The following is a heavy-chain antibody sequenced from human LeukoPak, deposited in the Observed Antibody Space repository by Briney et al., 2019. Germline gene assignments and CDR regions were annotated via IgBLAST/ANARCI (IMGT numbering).Heavy chain of an antibody. Sequence: GRSLRLSCAASGFTFDDYAMHWVRQAPGKGPEWVSGISWNSGSIGYADSVKGRFTISRDNAKNSLYLQMNSLRAEDTALYYCAKDEGSIVGATTTFDYWGQGTLVTVSS. J-gene: IGHJ4*02. V-gene: IGHV3-9*01. CDR2: ISWNSGSI. D-gene: IGHD1-26*01. CDR1: GFTFDDYA. CDR3: AKDEGSIVGATTTFDY.